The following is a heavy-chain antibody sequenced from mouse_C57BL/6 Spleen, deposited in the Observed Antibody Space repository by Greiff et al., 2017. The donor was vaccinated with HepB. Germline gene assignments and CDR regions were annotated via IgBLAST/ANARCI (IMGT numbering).Heavy chain of an antibody. D-gene: IGHD3-2*02. CDR1: GYTFTSYW. V-gene: IGHV1-64*01. CDR2: IHPNSGST. CDR3: ALRQLRLKGYFDY. J-gene: IGHJ2*01. Sequence: VQLQQPGAELVKPGASVKLSCKASGYTFTSYWMHWVKQRPGQGLEWIGMIHPNSGSTNYNEKFKSKATLTVDKSSSTAYMQLSSLTSEDSAVYYCALRQLRLKGYFDYWGQGTTLTVSS.